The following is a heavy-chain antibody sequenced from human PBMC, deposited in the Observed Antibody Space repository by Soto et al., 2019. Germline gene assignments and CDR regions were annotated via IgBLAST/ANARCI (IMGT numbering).Heavy chain of an antibody. CDR2: INPNSGGT. CDR3: ARDRYCSSTSCYDSRSDYYYYGMDV. Sequence: ASVKVSCKASGYTFTGYYMHWVRQAPGQGLEWMGWINPNSGGTNYAQKFQGWVTMTRDTSISTAYMELSRLRSDDTAVHYCARDRYCSSTSCYDSRSDYYYYGMDVWGQGTTVTVSS. CDR1: GYTFTGYY. J-gene: IGHJ6*02. V-gene: IGHV1-2*04. D-gene: IGHD2-2*01.